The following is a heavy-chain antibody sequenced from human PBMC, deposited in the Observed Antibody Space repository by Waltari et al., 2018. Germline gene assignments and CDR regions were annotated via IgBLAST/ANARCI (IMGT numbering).Heavy chain of an antibody. Sequence: QVQLVPSGAEVKKPGASVKVSCKVPGYTITELSMHWVRQAPGKGLEWMGGFDPEDGETIYAQKFQGRVTMTEDTSTDTAYMELSSLRSEDTAVYYCATGYSSSWPAGGMDVWGQGTTVTVSS. V-gene: IGHV1-24*01. CDR3: ATGYSSSWPAGGMDV. D-gene: IGHD6-13*01. CDR2: FDPEDGET. J-gene: IGHJ6*02. CDR1: GYTITELS.